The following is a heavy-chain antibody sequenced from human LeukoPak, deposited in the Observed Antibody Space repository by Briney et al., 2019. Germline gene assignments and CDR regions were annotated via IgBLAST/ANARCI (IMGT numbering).Heavy chain of an antibody. D-gene: IGHD3-16*01. J-gene: IGHJ4*02. Sequence: ASVKVSCKASGYMFSTYGISWVRQAPGQGLEWMGWISAYNDNTNFAQKFQGRVTMTTDTSTSTVYMELRSLRSDDTAVYYCARNPLWGATVGYYFDYWGQRTQVTVSS. CDR1: GYMFSTYG. V-gene: IGHV1-18*01. CDR3: ARNPLWGATVGYYFDY. CDR2: ISAYNDNT.